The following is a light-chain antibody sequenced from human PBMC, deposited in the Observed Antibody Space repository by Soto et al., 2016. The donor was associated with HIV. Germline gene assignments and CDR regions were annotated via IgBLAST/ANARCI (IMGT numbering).Light chain of an antibody. CDR3: QQLNSYPLT. CDR1: QSLGTR. V-gene: IGKV1-5*03. J-gene: IGKJ4*01. CDR2: QAS. Sequence: DIQLTQSPSTLSASVGDRVTITCRASQSLGTRLAWFQQKPGRAPNLLIYQASNLQNGVPSRFSGSGSGTEFTLTISSLQPEDFATYYCQQLNSYPLTFGGGTKVEIK.